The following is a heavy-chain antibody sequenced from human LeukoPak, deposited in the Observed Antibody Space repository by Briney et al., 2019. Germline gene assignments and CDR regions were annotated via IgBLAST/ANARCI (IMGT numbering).Heavy chain of an antibody. Sequence: GGSLRLSCAASGFTFSSCAVTWVRQAPGKGLEWVSTISGTGVTTFYADSVRGRFTISRDNSKNTLYLQMSSLRAEDTAVYYCATHYDTSGYYYFDFWGQGTLVTVSS. CDR1: GFTFSSCA. D-gene: IGHD3-22*01. J-gene: IGHJ4*02. CDR2: ISGTGVTT. CDR3: ATHYDTSGYYYFDF. V-gene: IGHV3-23*01.